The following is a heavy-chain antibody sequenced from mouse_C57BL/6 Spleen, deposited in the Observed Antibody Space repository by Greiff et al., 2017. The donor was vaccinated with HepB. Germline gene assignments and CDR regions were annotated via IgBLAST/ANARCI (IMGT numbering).Heavy chain of an antibody. CDR3: ARSGPPYDYYFDY. J-gene: IGHJ2*01. D-gene: IGHD2-4*01. CDR1: GYTFTSYW. CDR2: INPSNGGT. V-gene: IGHV1-53*01. Sequence: QVQLQQSGTELVKPGASVKLSCKASGYTFTSYWMHWVKQRPGQGLEWIGNINPSNGGTNYNEKFKSKATLTVDKSSSTAYMQLSSLTSEDSAVYYCARSGPPYDYYFDYWGQGTTLTVSS.